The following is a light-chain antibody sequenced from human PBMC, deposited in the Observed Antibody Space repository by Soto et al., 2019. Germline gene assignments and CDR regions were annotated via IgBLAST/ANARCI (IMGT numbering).Light chain of an antibody. CDR1: NIGSKS. J-gene: IGLJ1*01. V-gene: IGLV3-21*04. Sequence: SYELTQPPSVSVAPGKTARITCGGNNIGSKSVHWYQQKPGQAPVLVIYYGDRPSGIPERFSGSNSGNTATLTISRVEAGDEADYYCQVWDSSSDHYVFGTGTKLTVL. CDR3: QVWDSSSDHYV. CDR2: YG.